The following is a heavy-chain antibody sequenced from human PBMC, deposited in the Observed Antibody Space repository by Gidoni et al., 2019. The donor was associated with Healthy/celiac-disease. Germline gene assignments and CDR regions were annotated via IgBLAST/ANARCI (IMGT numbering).Heavy chain of an antibody. D-gene: IGHD4-17*01. Sequence: EVQLLESGGGVVQPGGSLRLSCAASGVTFSSDAMSWVRQAPGKGLGWCSARSGSGGRPYYADSVKGRFTISRDNSKNTLYLQMNSLRAEDTAVYYCANAPYGDYVSWYFDLWGRGTLVTVSS. J-gene: IGHJ2*01. CDR2: RSGSGGRP. CDR1: GVTFSSDA. V-gene: IGHV3-23*01. CDR3: ANAPYGDYVSWYFDL.